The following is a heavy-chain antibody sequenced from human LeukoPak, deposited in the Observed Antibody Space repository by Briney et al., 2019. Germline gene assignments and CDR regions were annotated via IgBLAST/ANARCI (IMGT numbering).Heavy chain of an antibody. CDR1: GGSISSGGYS. V-gene: IGHV4-31*03. J-gene: IGHJ5*02. Sequence: SQTLSFTCTVSGGSISSGGYSWSWIRQHPGKGLEWIGYIYYSGSTYYNPSLKSRVTISVDTSKNQFSLKLSSVTAADTAVYYCARSGYYSYNWFDPWGQGTLVTVSS. D-gene: IGHD3-22*01. CDR2: IYYSGST. CDR3: ARSGYYSYNWFDP.